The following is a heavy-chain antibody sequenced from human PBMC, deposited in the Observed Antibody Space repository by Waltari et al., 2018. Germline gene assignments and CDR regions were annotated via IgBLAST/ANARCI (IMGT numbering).Heavy chain of an antibody. V-gene: IGHV1-8*03. Sequence: QVQLVQSGAEVKKPGASVKVSCKASGYTFTSYDINWVRQATGQGLEWMGWMNPNSGNTGYAQKFQGRVTITRNTSISTAYMELSSLRSEDTAVYYCARGASGSYYYYYGMDVWGQGTTVTVSS. D-gene: IGHD1-26*01. CDR3: ARGASGSYYYYYGMDV. J-gene: IGHJ6*02. CDR1: GYTFTSYD. CDR2: MNPNSGNT.